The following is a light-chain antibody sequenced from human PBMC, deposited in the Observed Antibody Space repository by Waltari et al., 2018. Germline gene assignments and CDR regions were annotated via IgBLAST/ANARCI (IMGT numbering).Light chain of an antibody. V-gene: IGKV1-5*03. Sequence: DIKMTQSPSTLSASVGDRVTITCRASQTISNWMACYQQKPGKAPKLLIYKASTLQTGVPSRFSGSGSGTEFTLTISSLQPDDFATYYCQQYNTYSYTFGQGTKLEI. CDR3: QQYNTYSYT. J-gene: IGKJ2*01. CDR1: QTISNW. CDR2: KAS.